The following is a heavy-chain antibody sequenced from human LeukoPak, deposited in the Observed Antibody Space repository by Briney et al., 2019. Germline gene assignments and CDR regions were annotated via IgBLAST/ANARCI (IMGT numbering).Heavy chain of an antibody. CDR3: ASWAGNTQSDSWSGPFDY. J-gene: IGHJ4*02. CDR1: GLTFSNFK. CDR2: ISDSGRST. V-gene: IGHV3-48*03. Sequence: GGSLRLSCAVSGLTFSNFKMNWVRQAPGKGLEWVSYISDSGRSTFYADSVKGRFTISRDNAKNSLYLQMSSLRVEDTAVYYCASWAGNTQSDSWSGPFDYWGQGTLVTVSS. D-gene: IGHD3-3*01.